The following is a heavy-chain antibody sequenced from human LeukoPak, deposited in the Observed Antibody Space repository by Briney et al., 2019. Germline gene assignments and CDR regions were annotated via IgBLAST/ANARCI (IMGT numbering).Heavy chain of an antibody. CDR3: ARRYYDSTGYYSLDY. V-gene: IGHV3-23*01. CDR1: GFTFSTYG. J-gene: IGHJ4*02. CDR2: ISGNGDYT. Sequence: PGGSVRLSCAASGFTFSTYGMSWVRQAPGKGLEWVSAISGNGDYTYYADSVKGQFTISRDNSKNTLYLQMNSLRAEDTAIYYCARRYYDSTGYYSLDYWGQGTLVTVSS. D-gene: IGHD3-22*01.